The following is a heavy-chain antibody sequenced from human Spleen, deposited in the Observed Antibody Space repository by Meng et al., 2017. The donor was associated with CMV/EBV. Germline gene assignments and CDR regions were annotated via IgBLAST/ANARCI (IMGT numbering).Heavy chain of an antibody. CDR3: ATLQGPEGYWYFDL. CDR1: GGPFSSYA. D-gene: IGHD4-11*01. V-gene: IGHV1-69*10. J-gene: IGHJ2*01. CDR2: FIPSLRIP. Sequence: ASGGPFSSYAMSWVRQAPEQGLEWMGGFIPSLRIPNYAQKFQGRVTITADKSTSAVYMELSSLRSEDTAVYYCATLQGPEGYWYFDLWGRGTLVTVSS.